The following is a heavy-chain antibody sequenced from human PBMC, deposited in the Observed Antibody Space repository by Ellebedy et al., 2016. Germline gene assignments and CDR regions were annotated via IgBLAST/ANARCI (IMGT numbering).Heavy chain of an antibody. V-gene: IGHV3-30*19. CDR1: GFTFSSYG. CDR3: VRGYGHFDY. D-gene: IGHD3-10*01. Sequence: GGSLRLSCAASGFTFSSYGMHWVRQAPGKGLEWVAVIWYDGSNKYHADSVKGRFTISRDNSKNTLYLQMSSLRAEDTAVYYCVRGYGHFDYWGQGTLVTVSS. J-gene: IGHJ4*02. CDR2: IWYDGSNK.